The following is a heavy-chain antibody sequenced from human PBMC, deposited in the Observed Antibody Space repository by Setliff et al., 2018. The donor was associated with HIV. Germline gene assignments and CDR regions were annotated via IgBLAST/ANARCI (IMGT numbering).Heavy chain of an antibody. Sequence: ASVKVSCKASGYTFTSYGISWVRQAPGQGLEWMGWISAYNGNKNYAQKLQGRVTMTTYTSTITAYMELRSLRFDDTAVYYCARYCSGGSCPWRSDPWGQGTLVTVSS. V-gene: IGHV1-18*01. CDR1: GYTFTSYG. J-gene: IGHJ5*02. CDR2: ISAYNGNK. CDR3: ARYCSGGSCPWRSDP. D-gene: IGHD2-15*01.